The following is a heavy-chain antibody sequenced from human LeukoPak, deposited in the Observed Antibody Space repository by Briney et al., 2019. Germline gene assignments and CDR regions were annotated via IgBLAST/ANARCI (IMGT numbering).Heavy chain of an antibody. J-gene: IGHJ6*03. CDR1: GGSISSSSYY. Sequence: SETLSLACTVSGGSISSSSYYWGWIRQPPGKGLEWIGSIYYSGSTYYNPSLKSRVTISVDTSKNQFSLKLSSVTAADTAVYYCARDRYYDLFRYYYMDVWGKGTTVTVSS. D-gene: IGHD3-3*01. CDR2: IYYSGST. V-gene: IGHV4-39*02. CDR3: ARDRYYDLFRYYYMDV.